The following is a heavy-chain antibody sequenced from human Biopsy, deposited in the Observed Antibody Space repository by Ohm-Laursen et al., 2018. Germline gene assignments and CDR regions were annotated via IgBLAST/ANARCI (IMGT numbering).Heavy chain of an antibody. CDR1: SYSISSDYR. Sequence: SETLSLTWAVSSYSISSDYRWGWIRQAPGKTLEWLGNIFKDGNTHYNPSLRSRLIISIDTSKNQFSLMMTSVSGADTAVYFCARVGSGWAPFDKWGPGTLVTVSS. CDR2: IFKDGNT. D-gene: IGHD6-19*01. CDR3: ARVGSGWAPFDK. J-gene: IGHJ4*02. V-gene: IGHV4-38-2*01.